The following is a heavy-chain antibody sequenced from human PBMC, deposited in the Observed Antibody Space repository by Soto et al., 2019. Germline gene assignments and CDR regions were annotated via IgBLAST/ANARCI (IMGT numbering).Heavy chain of an antibody. D-gene: IGHD3-3*01. CDR1: GGAFSSTD. Sequence: QVQLVQSGAEVKKPGSSVKVSCKASGGAFSSTDISWVRQAPGLGLEWIGGSIPVLGTTSYAQQIQGRITITADASTRTAPMELYSLRPADTAIYYCARARGVREGSYDFWGGSFASGGEGTVATVSS. CDR3: ARARGVREGSYDFWGGSFAS. V-gene: IGHV1-69*01. CDR2: SIPVLGTT. J-gene: IGHJ4*02.